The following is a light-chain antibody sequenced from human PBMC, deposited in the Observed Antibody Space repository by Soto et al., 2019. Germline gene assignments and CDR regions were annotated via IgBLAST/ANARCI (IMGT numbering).Light chain of an antibody. Sequence: NVLTQSPVTLSLSPGERATLSCRASPSVTNFLAWYQQKPGQAPRLLIYGAFNRATGIPARFSGSGSGTDFTLTISSLEPEDSAIYYCQQRNIWPPVTLGQGTRLEIK. CDR3: QQRNIWPPVT. CDR2: GAF. V-gene: IGKV3-11*01. CDR1: PSVTNF. J-gene: IGKJ5*01.